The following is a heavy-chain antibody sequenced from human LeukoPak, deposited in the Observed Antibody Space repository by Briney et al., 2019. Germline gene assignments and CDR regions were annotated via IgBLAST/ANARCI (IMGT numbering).Heavy chain of an antibody. CDR3: ARVPITMIVVVHRPPDY. CDR2: IDPEDGET. V-gene: IGHV1-24*01. D-gene: IGHD3-22*01. Sequence: ASVKVSCKVSGYSLTELSIHWVRQAPGKGLEWMGGIDPEDGETLYAQNLQGRVTMTEDTSTDTAYMELSSLRSDDTAVYYCARVPITMIVVVHRPPDYWGQGTLVTVSS. J-gene: IGHJ4*02. CDR1: GYSLTELS.